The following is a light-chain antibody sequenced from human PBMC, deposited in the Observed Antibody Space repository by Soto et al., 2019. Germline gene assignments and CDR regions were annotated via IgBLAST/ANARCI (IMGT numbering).Light chain of an antibody. J-gene: IGKJ1*01. V-gene: IGKV1-27*01. CDR1: QGISNY. CDR3: QKYNSAPQT. CDR2: AAS. Sequence: IQMTQSPSTLSAPLAPRVTITCRASQGISNYLAWYQQTPGKVPKLLIYAASTLQSGVPSRFSGSGSGTDFTLTISSLQPEDVATYYCQKYNSAPQTFGQGTKV.